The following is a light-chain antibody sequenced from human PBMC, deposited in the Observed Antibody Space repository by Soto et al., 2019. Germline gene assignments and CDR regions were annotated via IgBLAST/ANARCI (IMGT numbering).Light chain of an antibody. CDR1: SSDVGEYDY. Sequence: QSALTQPRSVSGSPGQSVTISCSGTSSDVGEYDYVSWYQHHPGKAPKLMIFDVSQRPSGVPDRFSGSKSGNTASLTISGLQAEDEADHYCSSYTTSNTQVFGEGTKLTVL. J-gene: IGLJ2*01. CDR3: SSYTTSNTQV. CDR2: DVS. V-gene: IGLV2-11*01.